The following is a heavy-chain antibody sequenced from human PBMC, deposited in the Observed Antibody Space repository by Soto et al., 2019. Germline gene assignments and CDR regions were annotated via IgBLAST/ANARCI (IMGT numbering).Heavy chain of an antibody. J-gene: IGHJ5*02. Sequence: QVQLQESGPGLVKPSGTLSLTCAVSSGSISSSNWWSWVRQPPGKGLEWIGEIYHSGSTNYNPSLKSRVTISVDKSKNQCSRKLSSVTAADTAVYYCARATGLRQQRGWFDPWGQGTLVTVSS. CDR2: IYHSGST. CDR3: ARATGLRQQRGWFDP. D-gene: IGHD4-17*01. V-gene: IGHV4-4*02. CDR1: SGSISSSNW.